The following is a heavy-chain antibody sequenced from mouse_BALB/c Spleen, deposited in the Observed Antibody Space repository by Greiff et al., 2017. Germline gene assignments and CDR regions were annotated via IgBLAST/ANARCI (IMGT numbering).Heavy chain of an antibody. V-gene: IGHV3-2*02. D-gene: IGHD2-14*01. Sequence: EVHLVESGPGLVKPSQSLSLTCTVTGYSITSDYAWNWIRQFPGNKLEWMGYISYSGSTSYNPSLKSRISITRDTSKNQFFLQLNSVTTEDTATYYCAREGEVRRDYYAMDYWGQGTSVTVSS. CDR3: AREGEVRRDYYAMDY. CDR1: GYSITSDYA. J-gene: IGHJ4*01. CDR2: ISYSGST.